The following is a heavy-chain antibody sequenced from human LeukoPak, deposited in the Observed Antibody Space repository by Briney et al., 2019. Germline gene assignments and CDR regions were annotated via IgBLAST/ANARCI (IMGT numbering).Heavy chain of an antibody. J-gene: IGHJ4*02. CDR1: DYPFTSCG. CDR2: ISAYNGNT. D-gene: IGHD2-21*01. V-gene: IGHV1-18*01. CDR3: ARSSSVTIPGYYFDY. Sequence: GASVKVSCKASDYPFTSCGITWVRQAPGQGLEWMGWISAYNGNTNYAQKLQGRVTLTTDTSTSTAYMELRSLRSDDTAVYYCARSSSVTIPGYYFDYWGQGTLVTVSS.